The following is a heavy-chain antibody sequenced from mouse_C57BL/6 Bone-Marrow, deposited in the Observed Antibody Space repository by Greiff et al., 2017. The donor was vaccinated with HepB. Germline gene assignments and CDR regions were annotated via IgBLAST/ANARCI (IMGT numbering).Heavy chain of an antibody. CDR1: GYTFTSYW. Sequence: QVQLKQPGAELVRPGTSVKLSCKASGYTFTSYWMHWVKQRPGQGLEWIGVIDPSDSYTNYNQKFKGKATLTVDTSSSTAYMQLSSLTSEDSAVYYCARTAYYSNYWGQGTTLTVSS. D-gene: IGHD2-5*01. CDR3: ARTAYYSNY. J-gene: IGHJ2*01. CDR2: IDPSDSYT. V-gene: IGHV1-59*01.